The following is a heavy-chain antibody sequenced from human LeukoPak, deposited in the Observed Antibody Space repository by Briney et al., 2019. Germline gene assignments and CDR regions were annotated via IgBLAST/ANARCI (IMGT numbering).Heavy chain of an antibody. J-gene: IGHJ4*02. D-gene: IGHD6-19*01. CDR3: ARALGEWLTLYYFDY. V-gene: IGHV3-21*01. CDR2: ISSSSSYI. CDR1: GFTFSSYS. Sequence: GGSLRLSCAASGFTFSSYSMNWVRQAPGKGLEWVSSISSSSSYIYYADSVKGRFTISRDNAENSLYLQMNSLRAEDTAVYYCARALGEWLTLYYFDYWGQGTLVTVSS.